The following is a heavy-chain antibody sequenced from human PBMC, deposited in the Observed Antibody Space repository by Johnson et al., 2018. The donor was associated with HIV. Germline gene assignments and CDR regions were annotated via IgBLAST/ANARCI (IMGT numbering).Heavy chain of an antibody. CDR2: IYSGGST. CDR3: AREGGSSGPDAFDI. D-gene: IGHD3-16*01. CDR1: GFTFSSYA. Sequence: VQLVEPGGGVVRPGGSLRLSCAASGFTFSSYAMKWVRQAPGKGLEWVSVIYSGGSTYYADSVKGRFTISRDNSKNTLYLQMNSLRAEDTAVYYCAREGGSSGPDAFDIWGQGTMVTVSS. J-gene: IGHJ3*02. V-gene: IGHV3-66*01.